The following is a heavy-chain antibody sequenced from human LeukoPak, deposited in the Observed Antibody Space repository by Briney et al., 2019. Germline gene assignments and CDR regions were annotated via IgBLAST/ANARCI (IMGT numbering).Heavy chain of an antibody. CDR1: GYTFTSYG. CDR2: ISAYNGNT. CDR3: ARDPSSRHWRYTKSSGWHFDY. V-gene: IGHV1-18*01. Sequence: ASVKVSCKASGYTFTSYGISWVRQAPGQGLEWMGWISAYNGNTNYAQKLQGRVTMTTDTSTSTAYMELRSLRSDDTAVYYCARDPSSRHWRYTKSSGWHFDYWGQGTLVTVSS. D-gene: IGHD6-19*01. J-gene: IGHJ4*02.